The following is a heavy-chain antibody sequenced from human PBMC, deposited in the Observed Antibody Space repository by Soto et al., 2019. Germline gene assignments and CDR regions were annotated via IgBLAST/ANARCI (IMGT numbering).Heavy chain of an antibody. V-gene: IGHV1-24*01. D-gene: IGHD2-2*01. CDR1: GYTLTVVF. CDR2: FDPEDGET. Sequence: GASVEASWKVCGYTLTVVFMDWGRQDPGKGLEWMGGFDPEDGETIYAQKFQGRVTMTEDTSTDTAYMELSSLRSEDTAVYYCATLYPDPPRLFDYWGQGTLVTVSS. J-gene: IGHJ4*02. CDR3: ATLYPDPPRLFDY.